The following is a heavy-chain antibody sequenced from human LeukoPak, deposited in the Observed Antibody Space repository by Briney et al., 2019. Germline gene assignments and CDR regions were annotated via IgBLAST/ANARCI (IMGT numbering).Heavy chain of an antibody. V-gene: IGHV3-11*04. CDR3: AREVVKLPDDPPNDY. D-gene: IGHD2/OR15-2a*01. CDR1: GITFSDYY. Sequence: GGSLRLSCTVSGITFSDYYMNWIRQAPGKALEYIAYVSSSGNTQFYADSVRGRFKIPRDNAKNSLYLQMNRLRGEDTDGYYSAREVVKLPDDPPNDYWGQGTLVTVSS. CDR2: VSSSGNTQ. J-gene: IGHJ4*02.